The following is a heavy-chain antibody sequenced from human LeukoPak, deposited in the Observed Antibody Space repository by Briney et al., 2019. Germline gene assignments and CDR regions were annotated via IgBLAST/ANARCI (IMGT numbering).Heavy chain of an antibody. D-gene: IGHD3-3*01. CDR1: GGSISSSDYY. CDR2: IYYSVTT. Sequence: PSETLSLTCTVSGGSISSSDYYWGWIRQPPGKGLEWIGSIYYSVTTYYNPSLKSRVTISVDTSKNQFSLKLSSVTAADTAVYYCARDRWSGQPSGDWFDPWGQGTLVTVSS. CDR3: ARDRWSGQPSGDWFDP. J-gene: IGHJ5*02. V-gene: IGHV4-39*07.